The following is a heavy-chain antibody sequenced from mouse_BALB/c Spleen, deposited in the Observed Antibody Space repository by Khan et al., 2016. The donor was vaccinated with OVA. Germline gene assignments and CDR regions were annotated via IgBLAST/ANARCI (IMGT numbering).Heavy chain of an antibody. Sequence: QVQLKQSGPELVKPGASVKMSCKASGYTFTDYVISWVKQRTGQGLEWIGEIYPGSGSTYYNEKFKGKATLTADKSSNTAYMQLNSLTSEDSAVYFCARSYYGSSYFDYWGQGTTLTVSS. CDR2: IYPGSGST. V-gene: IGHV1-77*01. J-gene: IGHJ2*01. D-gene: IGHD1-1*01. CDR3: ARSYYGSSYFDY. CDR1: GYTFTDYV.